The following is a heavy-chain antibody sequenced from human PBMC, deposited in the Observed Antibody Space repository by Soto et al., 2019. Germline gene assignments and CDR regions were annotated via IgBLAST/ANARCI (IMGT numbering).Heavy chain of an antibody. D-gene: IGHD3-3*01. CDR3: ARSTRSANTYFDF. CDR1: GDSISRSIYF. CDR2: VYYSGST. Sequence: SETLSLTCSVSGDSISRSIYFWGWIRQPPGTGLEWIGDVYYSGSTFYNPSLKSRAAISVDTSKNQVSLTLSSVTAADTAVYYCARSTRSANTYFDFWGQGNLVTVSS. J-gene: IGHJ4*02. V-gene: IGHV4-39*01.